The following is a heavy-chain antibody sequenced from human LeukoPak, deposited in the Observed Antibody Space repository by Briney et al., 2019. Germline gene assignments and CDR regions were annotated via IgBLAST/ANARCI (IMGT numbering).Heavy chain of an antibody. CDR1: GVTLSDDD. CDR2: ISSSGNTN. V-gene: IGHV3-11*04. Sequence: GGSLRLPCAASGVTLSDDDMSWVRQAPGKGGEWGSDISSSGNTNYYADSVKGRFTISRDNAKNSLYLQMNSLRAADTAVYFCARENLYAVNTGMADAFDLWGQGTMVTVSS. CDR3: ARENLYAVNTGMADAFDL. J-gene: IGHJ3*01. D-gene: IGHD4-17*01.